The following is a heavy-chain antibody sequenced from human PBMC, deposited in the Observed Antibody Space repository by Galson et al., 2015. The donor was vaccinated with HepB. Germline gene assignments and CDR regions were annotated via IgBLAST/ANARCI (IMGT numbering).Heavy chain of an antibody. J-gene: IGHJ4*02. Sequence: SVKVSCKASGYTFTSYAMHWVRHAPGQRLEWMGWINAGNGNTKYSQKFQGEVTITRDTSASTAYMELSSMRSEDTAVYYCARDSMVRGVIIPIFDYWGQGTLVTVSS. CDR2: INAGNGNT. CDR1: GYTFTSYA. V-gene: IGHV1-3*01. CDR3: ARDSMVRGVIIPIFDY. D-gene: IGHD3-10*01.